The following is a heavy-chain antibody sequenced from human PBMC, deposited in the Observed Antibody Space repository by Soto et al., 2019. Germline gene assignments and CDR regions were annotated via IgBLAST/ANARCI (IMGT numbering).Heavy chain of an antibody. D-gene: IGHD1-26*01. V-gene: IGHV3-48*03. J-gene: IGHJ1*01. CDR1: GFTFSSYE. Sequence: EVQLVESGGGLVQSGQSLRLSCAASGFTFSSYEMNWVRQAPGKGLEWVSDITSDGTTIYYADSVKGRFTISRDNAKNSLFLQMNDMRVEDTAVYFCARVEGIVGTTTSRYFQHWGQGTRVTVSS. CDR2: ITSDGTTI. CDR3: ARVEGIVGTTTSRYFQH.